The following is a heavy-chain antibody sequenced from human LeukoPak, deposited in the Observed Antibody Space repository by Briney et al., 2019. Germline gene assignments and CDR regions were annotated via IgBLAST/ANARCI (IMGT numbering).Heavy chain of an antibody. CDR1: GGSISSFY. Sequence: SETLYLTCTVSGGSISSFYWSWIRQPPGKGLEWIGYIYYTGSTNYNSSLKSRVAISVDTSKNQFSLKLSSVTAADTAVYYCARTTEAHSWRTRYYDYYMDVWGKGTTVTVSS. D-gene: IGHD6-13*01. CDR3: ARTTEAHSWRTRYYDYYMDV. J-gene: IGHJ6*03. V-gene: IGHV4-59*01. CDR2: IYYTGST.